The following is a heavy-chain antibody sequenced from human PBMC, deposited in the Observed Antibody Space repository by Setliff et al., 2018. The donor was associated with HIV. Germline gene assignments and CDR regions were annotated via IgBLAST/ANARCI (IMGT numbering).Heavy chain of an antibody. CDR1: GGSFSDYY. D-gene: IGHD3-22*01. CDR3: ARVSIGYYFKRPEYYYMDV. Sequence: PSETLSLTCAVYGGSFSDYYWSWIRQPPGKGLEWIGEIIHSGSTNYNPSLKSRVTISLDTSKNQFSLKLTSVTAADTAVYYCARVSIGYYFKRPEYYYMDVWGKGTTVTVSS. V-gene: IGHV4-34*12. CDR2: IIHSGST. J-gene: IGHJ6*03.